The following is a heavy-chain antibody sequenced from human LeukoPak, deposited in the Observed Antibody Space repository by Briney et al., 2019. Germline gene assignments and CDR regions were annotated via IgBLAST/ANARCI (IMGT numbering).Heavy chain of an antibody. CDR1: GASFSSSTYY. CDR2: ISYSGST. J-gene: IGHJ4*02. CDR3: ARHAGGIAAAGTRPFDY. V-gene: IGHV4-39*01. Sequence: SETLSLTCTVSGASFSSSTYYWGWSRQPPGNGLEWIGRISYSGSTYYSPSLKSRVTMSVDTSKNPFSLKLSSVTAADTAVYYCARHAGGIAAAGTRPFDYWGQGTLVTVSS. D-gene: IGHD6-13*01.